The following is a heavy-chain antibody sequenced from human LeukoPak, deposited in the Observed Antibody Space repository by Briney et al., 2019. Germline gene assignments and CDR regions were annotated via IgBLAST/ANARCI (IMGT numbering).Heavy chain of an antibody. CDR2: ISYDGSNK. J-gene: IGHJ4*02. CDR3: AKRSGYGFDY. D-gene: IGHD5-12*01. V-gene: IGHV3-30*18. CDR1: GFTFSSYD. Sequence: GVSLRLSCAASGFTFSSYDIHWVRQAPGKGLEWVADISYDGSNKYYADSVKGRFTISRDNSKNTLYLQMNSPRAEDTAVYYCAKRSGYGFDYWGQGTLVTVSS.